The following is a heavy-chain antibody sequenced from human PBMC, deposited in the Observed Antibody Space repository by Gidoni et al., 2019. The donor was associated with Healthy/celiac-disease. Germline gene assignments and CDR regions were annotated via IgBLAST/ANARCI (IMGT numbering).Heavy chain of an antibody. Sequence: QVQLQQWGAGLLKPSETMSLTFAVYGGSFSGYSWTWIRQPPGKGLEWIGEINHSVSTNYNPSLKSRVIISVDTSKNQFSLKLSSVTAAATAVYYCARGPLSWLLRTLVGYFDCWGQGSLVTVSS. V-gene: IGHV4-34*01. CDR1: GGSFSGYS. J-gene: IGHJ4*02. D-gene: IGHD6-19*01. CDR2: INHSVST. CDR3: ARGPLSWLLRTLVGYFDC.